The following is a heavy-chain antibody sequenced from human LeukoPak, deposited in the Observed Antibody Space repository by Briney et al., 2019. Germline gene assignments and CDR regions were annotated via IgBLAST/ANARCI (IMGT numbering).Heavy chain of an antibody. J-gene: IGHJ4*02. CDR1: GYTFTSYG. CDR2: ISAYNGNT. Sequence: ASVKVSCKASGYTFTSYGINWVRQAPGQGLEWMGWISAYNGNTNYAQKLQGRVTMTTDTSTSTAYMELRSLRSDDTAVYYCARDRYYYDSSGYYYVPTYDYWGQGTLVTVSS. V-gene: IGHV1-18*01. D-gene: IGHD3-22*01. CDR3: ARDRYYYDSSGYYYVPTYDY.